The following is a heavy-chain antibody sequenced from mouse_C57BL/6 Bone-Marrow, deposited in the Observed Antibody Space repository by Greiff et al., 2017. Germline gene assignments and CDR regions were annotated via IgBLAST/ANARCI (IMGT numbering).Heavy chain of an antibody. D-gene: IGHD1-1*01. J-gene: IGHJ1*03. Sequence: QVQLQQSGAELAKPGASVKLSCKASGYTFTSYWMHWVKQRPGQGLEWIGYINPSSGYTKYNQKFKDKATLTADKSSSTAYMQLSRLTYEDSAVYYCAKVVSSHWYFDVWGTGTTVTVSS. CDR2: INPSSGYT. CDR1: GYTFTSYW. CDR3: AKVVSSHWYFDV. V-gene: IGHV1-7*01.